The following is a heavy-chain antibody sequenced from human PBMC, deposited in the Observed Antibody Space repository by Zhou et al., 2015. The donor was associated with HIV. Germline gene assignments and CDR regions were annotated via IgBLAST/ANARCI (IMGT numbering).Heavy chain of an antibody. CDR2: IIPILGIA. V-gene: IGHV1-69*02. Sequence: QVQLVQSGAEVKKPGSSVKVSCKASGGTFSSYTISWVRQAPGQGLEWMGRIIPILGIANYAQKFQGRVTITADKSTSTAYMELSSLRSEDTAVYYCARSGYDYKGSRDDYYYYYGMDVWGQGTTVTVSS. CDR1: GGTFSSYT. CDR3: ARSGYDYKGSRDDYYYYYGMDV. D-gene: IGHD5-12*01. J-gene: IGHJ6*02.